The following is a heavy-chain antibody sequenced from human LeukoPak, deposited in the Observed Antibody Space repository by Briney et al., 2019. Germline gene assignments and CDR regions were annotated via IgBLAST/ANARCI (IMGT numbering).Heavy chain of an antibody. CDR3: ARVAQSIAAPLDY. Sequence: GGSLRLSCAASGFTFSSYAMSWVRQAPGKGLVWVSRINTDGSSTSYADSVKGRFTISRDNAKNTLYLQMNSLRAEDTAVYYCARVAQSIAAPLDYWGQGTLVTVSS. CDR2: INTDGSST. V-gene: IGHV3-74*01. D-gene: IGHD6-6*01. CDR1: GFTFSSYA. J-gene: IGHJ4*02.